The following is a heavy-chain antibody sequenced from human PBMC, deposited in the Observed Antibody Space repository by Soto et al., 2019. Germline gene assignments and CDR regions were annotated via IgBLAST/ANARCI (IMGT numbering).Heavy chain of an antibody. J-gene: IGHJ4*01. V-gene: IGHV3-48*04. Sequence: EVQLVESGGRLVQPGGSLRLSCVASGFTFSSYSMVWVRQAPGKGLEWIAYILVSSTTIHYADSVKGRFTVSRDNTQNSMVLLMNSLRAEDTAIYYCARDKYWAFDYWGHGSQVIVSS. D-gene: IGHD2-8*02. CDR3: ARDKYWAFDY. CDR2: ILVSSTTI. CDR1: GFTFSSYS.